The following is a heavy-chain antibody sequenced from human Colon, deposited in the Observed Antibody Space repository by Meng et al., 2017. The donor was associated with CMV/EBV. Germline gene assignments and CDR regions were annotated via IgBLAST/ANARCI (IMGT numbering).Heavy chain of an antibody. CDR3: ARAGARGVPVDL. CDR1: GASITSYY. D-gene: IGHD3-10*01. Sequence: QGQLVVSGPGLVDPSETLSLICTVSGASITSYYWSWIRQPAGKGLEWIGRVYISGNTNYNPSLKSRVTLSIDTSKNQLSLKIYSVTAADTAVYYCARAGARGVPVDLWGQGTLVAVSS. J-gene: IGHJ4*02. CDR2: VYISGNT. V-gene: IGHV4-4*07.